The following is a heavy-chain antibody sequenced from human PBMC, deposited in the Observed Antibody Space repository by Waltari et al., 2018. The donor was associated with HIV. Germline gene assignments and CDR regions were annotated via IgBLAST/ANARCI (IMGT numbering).Heavy chain of an antibody. CDR2: ISGSGGST. Sequence: EVQLLESGGGLVQPGGSLRLSCAASGFTFSSYAMSWVRQAPGKGLEWVSAISGSGGSTYYADAVKCRFTISRDNSKNTLYLQMNSLRAEDTAVYYCAKERNRTTVTNDAFDIWGQGTMVTVSS. CDR1: GFTFSSYA. CDR3: AKERNRTTVTNDAFDI. D-gene: IGHD4-17*01. V-gene: IGHV3-23*01. J-gene: IGHJ3*02.